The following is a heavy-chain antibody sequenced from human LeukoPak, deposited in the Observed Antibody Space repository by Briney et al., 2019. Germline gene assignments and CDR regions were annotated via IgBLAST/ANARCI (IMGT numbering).Heavy chain of an antibody. CDR3: ARGQECIAAAGTFDY. CDR1: VYTFTGYY. D-gene: IGHD6-13*01. J-gene: IGHJ4*02. CDR2: INPNSGGT. Sequence: ASVKVSCKASVYTFTGYYMHWVRQAPGQGLEWMGWINPNSGGTNYAQKFQGRVTMTRDTSISTAYMELSRLRSDDTAVYYCARGQECIAAAGTFDYWGQGTLVTVSS. V-gene: IGHV1-2*02.